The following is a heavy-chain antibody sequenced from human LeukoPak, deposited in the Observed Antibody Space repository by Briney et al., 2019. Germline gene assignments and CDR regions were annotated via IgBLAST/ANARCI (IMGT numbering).Heavy chain of an antibody. CDR2: ISYDGSNK. J-gene: IGHJ4*02. Sequence: GRSVRLSCAASGFTFSSYAMHWVRQAPGKGLEWVAVISYDGSNKYYADSVKGRFTISRDNSKNTLYLQMDSLRAEDTAVYYCARWGDGRPKLDYWGQGTLVTVSS. V-gene: IGHV3-30*04. D-gene: IGHD5-24*01. CDR1: GFTFSSYA. CDR3: ARWGDGRPKLDY.